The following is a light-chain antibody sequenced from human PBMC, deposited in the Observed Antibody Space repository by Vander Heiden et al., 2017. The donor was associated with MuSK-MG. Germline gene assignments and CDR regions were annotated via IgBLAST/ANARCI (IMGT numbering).Light chain of an antibody. Sequence: DIQMTQSPSSLSASVGDRVTITCRASQSISSYLNWYQQKPGKAPKLLIYAASSLQSGVPSRFSGSGSGTDFTFTISSLQPEDFATYYCQQSYSTPPNFGGGTKVEIK. CDR3: QQSYSTPPN. CDR2: AAS. CDR1: QSISSY. J-gene: IGKJ4*01. V-gene: IGKV1-39*01.